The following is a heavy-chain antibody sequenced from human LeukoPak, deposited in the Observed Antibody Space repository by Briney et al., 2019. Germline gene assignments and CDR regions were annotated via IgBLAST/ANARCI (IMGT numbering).Heavy chain of an antibody. CDR2: IYYSGST. Sequence: PSETLSLTCTVSGGSISSYYWSWIRQPPGKGLEWIGYIYYSGSTNYNPSLKSRVTISVDTSKNQFSLKLSSVTAADTAVYYCARGLDLGSSGPHRGTTPTRYFDLWGRGTLVTVSS. CDR3: ARGLDLGSSGPHRGTTPTRYFDL. J-gene: IGHJ2*01. D-gene: IGHD3-22*01. CDR1: GGSISSYY. V-gene: IGHV4-59*01.